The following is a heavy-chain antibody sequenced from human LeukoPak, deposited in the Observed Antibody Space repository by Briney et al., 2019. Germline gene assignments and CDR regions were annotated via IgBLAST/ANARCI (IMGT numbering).Heavy chain of an antibody. CDR2: ISDDGSRK. Sequence: PGRSLRLSCAASGFTFSFSGMYWVRQAPGKGLEWLAFISDDGSRKYFADFVKGRFTISRDNSKNTLFLQMNSLRTEDTAVYYCAKDRSTTWSFDYWGQGTLVTVSS. CDR1: GFTFSFSG. D-gene: IGHD6-13*01. J-gene: IGHJ4*02. CDR3: AKDRSTTWSFDY. V-gene: IGHV3-30*18.